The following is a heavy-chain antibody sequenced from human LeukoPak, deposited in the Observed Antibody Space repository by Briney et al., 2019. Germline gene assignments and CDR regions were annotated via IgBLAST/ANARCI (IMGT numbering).Heavy chain of an antibody. CDR2: IIPILGIA. D-gene: IGHD6-13*01. J-gene: IGHJ4*02. CDR1: GGTFSSYA. V-gene: IGHV1-69*04. Sequence: GSSVKVSCKASGGTFSSYAISWVRQAPGQGLEWMGRIIPILGIANYAQKFQGRVTITADKSTSTAYMELSSLRSEDTAVYYCARGGFIAAAGRGYFDYWGQGTLVTVSS. CDR3: ARGGFIAAAGRGYFDY.